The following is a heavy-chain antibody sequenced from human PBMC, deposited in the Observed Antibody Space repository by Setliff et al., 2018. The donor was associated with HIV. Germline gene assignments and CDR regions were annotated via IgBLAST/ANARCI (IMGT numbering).Heavy chain of an antibody. CDR2: ISSSSSYI. D-gene: IGHD3-22*01. V-gene: IGHV3-21*01. Sequence: GGSLRLSCAASGFTFSSYSMNWVRQAPGKGLEWVSSISSSSSYIYYADSLKGRFTISRDNAKNSLYLQMNSLRAEDTAVYYCAGGASFDKSGYYNAPLSFDYWGQGTLVTVSS. CDR1: GFTFSSYS. CDR3: AGGASFDKSGYYNAPLSFDY. J-gene: IGHJ4*02.